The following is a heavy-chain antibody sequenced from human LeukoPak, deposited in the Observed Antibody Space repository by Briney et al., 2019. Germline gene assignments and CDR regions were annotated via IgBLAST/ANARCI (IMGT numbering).Heavy chain of an antibody. J-gene: IGHJ4*02. CDR2: INH. V-gene: IGHV4-34*01. D-gene: IGHD5-24*01. CDR3: ASNTRDGYNLVLDY. Sequence: SETLSLTCAVYGGSFSGYYWSWIRQPPGKGLEWIGEINHNYNPSLKSRVTISVDTSKNQFSLKLSSVTAADTAVYYCASNTRDGYNLVLDYWGQGTLVTVSS. CDR1: GGSFSGYY.